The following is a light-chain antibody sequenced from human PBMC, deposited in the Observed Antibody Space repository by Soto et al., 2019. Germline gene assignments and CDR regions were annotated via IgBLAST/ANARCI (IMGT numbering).Light chain of an antibody. J-gene: IGKJ4*01. CDR2: AAS. CDR1: QGIGSY. Sequence: IKLTQSPSSLSASVGDRVTITCRASQGIGSYLAWYQQKPGKAPKLLIYAASTLQSGVPSRFSGSGSGTDFTLTISSLQPEDFATYYCQQLNSYPHTFGGGTKVEIK. CDR3: QQLNSYPHT. V-gene: IGKV1-9*01.